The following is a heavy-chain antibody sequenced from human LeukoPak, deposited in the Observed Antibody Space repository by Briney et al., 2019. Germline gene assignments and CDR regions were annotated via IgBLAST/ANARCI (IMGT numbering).Heavy chain of an antibody. CDR1: GGSISSSSYY. Sequence: SETLSLTCTVSGGSISSSSYYWGWIRQPPGKGLEWIGSIYYSGSTYYNPSLKSRVTISVDTSKNQFSLKLSSVTAADTAVYYCARAEYNWNDGAFDIWGQGTMVTVSS. CDR2: IYYSGST. J-gene: IGHJ3*02. CDR3: ARAEYNWNDGAFDI. V-gene: IGHV4-39*07. D-gene: IGHD1-20*01.